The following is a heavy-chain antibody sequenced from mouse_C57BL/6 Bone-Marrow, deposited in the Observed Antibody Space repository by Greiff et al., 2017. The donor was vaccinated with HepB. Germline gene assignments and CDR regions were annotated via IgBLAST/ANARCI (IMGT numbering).Heavy chain of an antibody. CDR2: ISYSGST. D-gene: IGHD1-1*01. Sequence: EVKLMESGPGMVKPSQSLSLTCTVTGYSITSGYDWHWIRHFPGNKLEWMGYISYSGSTNYNSSLKSRISITHDTSKNHFFLKLNSVTTEDTATYYCARVSYGSSYWYFDVWGTGTTVTVSS. CDR3: ARVSYGSSYWYFDV. CDR1: GYSITSGYD. J-gene: IGHJ1*03. V-gene: IGHV3-1*01.